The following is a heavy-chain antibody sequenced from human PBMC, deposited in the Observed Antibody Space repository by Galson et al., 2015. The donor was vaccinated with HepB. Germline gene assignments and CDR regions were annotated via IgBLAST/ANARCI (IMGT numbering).Heavy chain of an antibody. J-gene: IGHJ4*02. V-gene: IGHV1-46*03. CDR1: GYTFTSYY. CDR3: ARDARHGYYDYIWGSLHNDY. Sequence: SVKVSCKASGYTFTSYYMHWVRQAPGQGLEWMGIINPSGGSTSYAQKFQGRVTMTRDTSTSTVYMELSSLRSEDTAVYYCARDARHGYYDYIWGSLHNDYWGQGTLVTVSS. CDR2: INPSGGST. D-gene: IGHD3-16*01.